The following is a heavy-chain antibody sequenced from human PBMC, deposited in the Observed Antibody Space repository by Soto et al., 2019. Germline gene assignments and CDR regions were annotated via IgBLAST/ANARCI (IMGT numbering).Heavy chain of an antibody. CDR3: ARHSGTYYDY. CDR2: IFHTGST. V-gene: IGHV4-38-2*01. J-gene: IGHJ4*02. D-gene: IGHD1-26*01. CDR1: SSSISSGYY. Sequence: QVQLQESGPGLVKPSETLSLTCSVSSSSISSGYYWAWIRQPPGKGLEWIGNIFHTGSTYYNPSLKSRVNISVDTSKNQFSLKLTSVTAADTAFYYCARHSGTYYDYWGQGTLVTVSS.